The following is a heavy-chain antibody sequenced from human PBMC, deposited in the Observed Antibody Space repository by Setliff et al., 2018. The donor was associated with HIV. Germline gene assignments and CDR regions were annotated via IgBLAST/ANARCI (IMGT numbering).Heavy chain of an antibody. J-gene: IGHJ5*02. CDR3: ARPQTGIGGGSWFDP. V-gene: IGHV4-28*01. CDR2: IHYSGIT. Sequence: ETLSLTCAVSGGPLNSRNWWSWIRQPPGKGLEWTGSIHYSGITHYNPSLKSRLTMSVDTSKNQVSLKLTSVTAADTAVYYCARPQTGIGGGSWFDPWGQGALVTVSS. D-gene: IGHD3-16*01. CDR1: GGPLNSRNW.